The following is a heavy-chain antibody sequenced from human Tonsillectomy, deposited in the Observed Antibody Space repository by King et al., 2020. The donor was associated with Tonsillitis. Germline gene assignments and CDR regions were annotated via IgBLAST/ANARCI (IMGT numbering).Heavy chain of an antibody. J-gene: IGHJ6*02. V-gene: IGHV1-18*01. CDR1: GYTFSSYG. CDR3: STVGYCSSTSCYVLSYYYYGMDV. CDR2: ISAYTGDR. D-gene: IGHD2-2*01. Sequence: QLVQSGGEVKKPGASVKVSCKTSGYTFSSYGISWVRQAPGQGLEWMGWISAYTGDRNYAQKLQGRVTMTTDTSTSTAYMELRRLRSDDAAVYYCSTVGYCSSTSCYVLSYYYYGMDVWGQGTTVTVSS.